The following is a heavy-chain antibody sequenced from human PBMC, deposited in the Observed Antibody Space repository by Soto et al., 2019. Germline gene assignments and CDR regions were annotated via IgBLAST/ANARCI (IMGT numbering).Heavy chain of an antibody. J-gene: IGHJ5*02. D-gene: IGHD2-2*01. CDR1: GGSISSSSYY. V-gene: IGHV4-39*01. CDR3: ARQRLHCSSTSCHNWFDP. CDR2: IYYSGST. Sequence: PSETLSLTCTVSGGSISSSSYYWGWIRQPPGKGLEWIGSIYYSGSTYYNPSLKSRVTISVDTSKNQFSLKLSSVTAADTAVYYCARQRLHCSSTSCHNWFDPWGQGTLVTVSS.